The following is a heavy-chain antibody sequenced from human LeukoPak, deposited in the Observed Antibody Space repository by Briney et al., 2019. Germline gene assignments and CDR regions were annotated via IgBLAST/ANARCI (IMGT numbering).Heavy chain of an antibody. CDR1: GYTFTSYG. CDR3: ASNFGYTGYYYYYMDV. D-gene: IGHD6-13*01. J-gene: IGHJ6*03. V-gene: IGHV1-18*01. Sequence: ASVKVSCKASGYTFTSYGISWVRQAPGQGLEWMGWISAYNGNTNYAQKLQGRATMTTDTSTSTAYMELRSLRSDDTAVYYCASNFGYTGYYYYYMDVWGKGTTVTVSS. CDR2: ISAYNGNT.